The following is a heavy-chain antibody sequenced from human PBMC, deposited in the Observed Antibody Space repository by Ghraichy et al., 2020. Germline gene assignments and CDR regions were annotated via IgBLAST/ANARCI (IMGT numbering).Heavy chain of an antibody. CDR3: ARRDGYNYSPFDY. Sequence: GGSLRLSCAASGFTFSSYAMSWVRQAPGKGLEWVSAISGSGGSTYYADSVKGRFTISRDNSKNTLYLQMNSLRAEDTAVYYCARRDGYNYSPFDYWGQGTLVTVSS. D-gene: IGHD5-24*01. CDR1: GFTFSSYA. J-gene: IGHJ4*02. CDR2: ISGSGGST. V-gene: IGHV3-23*01.